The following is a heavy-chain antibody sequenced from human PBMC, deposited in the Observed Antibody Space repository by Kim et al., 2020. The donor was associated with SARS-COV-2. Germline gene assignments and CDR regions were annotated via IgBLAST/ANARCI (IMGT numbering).Heavy chain of an antibody. V-gene: IGHV3-33*03. J-gene: IGHJ6*01. CDR2: VSYDGSDK. CDR1: GYTFSSYG. Sequence: GGSLRLSCAASGYTFSSYGMVWVRQAPGKGLEWVALVSYDGSDKSYADSVKGRFTISKDFSKKTLFLQMNSLSAEDTALYYCAKASRSTISGHYYAMDLWRQGTTVTVSS. D-gene: IGHD2-15*01. CDR3: AKASRSTISGHYYAMDL.